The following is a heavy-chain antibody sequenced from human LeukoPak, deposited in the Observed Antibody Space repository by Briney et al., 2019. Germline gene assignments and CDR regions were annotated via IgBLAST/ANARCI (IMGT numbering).Heavy chain of an antibody. J-gene: IGHJ4*02. D-gene: IGHD3-10*01. CDR2: ISYDGSNK. CDR1: GFTFSSYG. CDR3: ASPYYYGSGSHYPFDY. V-gene: IGHV3-30*03. Sequence: PGRSLRLSCAASGFTFSSYGMHWVRQAPGKGLEWVAVISYDGSNKYYADSVKGRFTISRDNSKNTLYLQMNSLRAEDTAVYYCASPYYYGSGSHYPFDYWGQGTLVTVSS.